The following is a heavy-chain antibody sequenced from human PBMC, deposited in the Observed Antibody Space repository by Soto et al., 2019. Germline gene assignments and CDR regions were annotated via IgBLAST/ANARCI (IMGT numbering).Heavy chain of an antibody. J-gene: IGHJ6*02. D-gene: IGHD1-1*01. CDR3: ATHPPNDFGMDV. Sequence: PSETLSLTCTVSGYSISSGSYWAWIRQPPGKGPEWIASIYHGGTTFYNPSLKSRITISVDTSNNQFSLKLSSVTAADTAVYYYATHPPNDFGMDVWAQAPRSRPP. CDR1: GYSISSGSY. V-gene: IGHV4-38-2*02. CDR2: IYHGGTT.